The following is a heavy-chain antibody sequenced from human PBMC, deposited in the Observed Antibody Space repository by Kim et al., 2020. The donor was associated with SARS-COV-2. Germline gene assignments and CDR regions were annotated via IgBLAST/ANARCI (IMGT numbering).Heavy chain of an antibody. D-gene: IGHD5-18*01. Sequence: GGSLRLSCAASGFTFSSYWMSCVRQAPGKGLEWVANIKQDGSEKYYVDSVKGRFTISRDNAKNSLYLQMNSLRAEDTAVYYCARCYLQLWPDYWGQGTLVTVSS. CDR2: IKQDGSEK. V-gene: IGHV3-7*01. CDR3: ARCYLQLWPDY. CDR1: GFTFSSYW. J-gene: IGHJ4*02.